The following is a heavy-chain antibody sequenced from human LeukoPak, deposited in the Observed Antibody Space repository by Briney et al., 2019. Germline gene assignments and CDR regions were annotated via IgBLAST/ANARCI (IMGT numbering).Heavy chain of an antibody. Sequence: SETLSLTCAVYGGSFSGYYWSWIRQSPGKGLEWIGEINHSGSTNYNPSLKSRVTISVDTSKNQFSLKLSSVTAADTAVYYCASNAFVRGSYYAFDIWGQGTMVTVSS. V-gene: IGHV4-34*01. CDR1: GGSFSGYY. CDR3: ASNAFVRGSYYAFDI. J-gene: IGHJ3*02. D-gene: IGHD1-26*01. CDR2: INHSGST.